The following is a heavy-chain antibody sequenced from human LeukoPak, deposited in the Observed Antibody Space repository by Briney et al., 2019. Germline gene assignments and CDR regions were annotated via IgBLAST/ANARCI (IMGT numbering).Heavy chain of an antibody. CDR2: IYTSGST. Sequence: SETLSLTCTVSGGSISSYYWSWIRQPAGKGLEWIGRIYTSGSTNYNPSLKSRVTISVDTSKNQFSLKLSSVTAADTAVYYCARDLVWFGEGDWFDPWGQGTLVTVSS. CDR3: ARDLVWFGEGDWFDP. V-gene: IGHV4-4*07. J-gene: IGHJ5*02. CDR1: GGSISSYY. D-gene: IGHD3-10*01.